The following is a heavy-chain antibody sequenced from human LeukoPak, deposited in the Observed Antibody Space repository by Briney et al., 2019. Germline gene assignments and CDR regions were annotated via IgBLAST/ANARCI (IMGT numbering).Heavy chain of an antibody. CDR1: GFTFSSYG. D-gene: IGHD3-10*01. CDR2: IWYDGSNK. Sequence: PGRSLRLSCAASGFTFSSYGMHWVRQAPGKGLEWVAVIWYDGSNKCYADSVKGRFTISRDNSKNTLYLQMNSLRAEDTAVYYCARDSNVRGPDYWGQGTLVTVSS. V-gene: IGHV3-33*01. CDR3: ARDSNVRGPDY. J-gene: IGHJ4*02.